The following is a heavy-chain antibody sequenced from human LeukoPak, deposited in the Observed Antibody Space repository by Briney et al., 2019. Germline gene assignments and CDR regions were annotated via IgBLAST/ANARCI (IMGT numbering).Heavy chain of an antibody. CDR1: GGTFSSYA. J-gene: IGHJ4*02. D-gene: IGHD6-6*01. Sequence: GASVKVSCKASGGTFSSYAISWVRQAPGQGLEWMGRIIPILGLANYAQKFQGRVTITADKSTSTAYMELSSLRSEDTAVYYCARAEGYSSSSLFDYWGQGTLVTVSS. CDR3: ARAEGYSSSSLFDY. CDR2: IIPILGLA. V-gene: IGHV1-69*04.